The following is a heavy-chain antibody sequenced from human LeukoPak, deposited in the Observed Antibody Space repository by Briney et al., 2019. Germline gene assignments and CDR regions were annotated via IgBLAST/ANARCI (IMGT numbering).Heavy chain of an antibody. J-gene: IGHJ4*02. CDR3: ARCGDGLPCDFDY. CDR2: ISNPSSTM. V-gene: IGHV3-11*04. D-gene: IGHD3-10*01. CDR1: GFIFSDYY. Sequence: PGGSLRLSCDASGFIFSDYYMSWIRQAPGKGLEWISYISNPSSTMYYADSVKGRFTIPRDNAKNSLYLQMNSLRAEDTAVYYCARCGDGLPCDFDYWGQGTLVTVSS.